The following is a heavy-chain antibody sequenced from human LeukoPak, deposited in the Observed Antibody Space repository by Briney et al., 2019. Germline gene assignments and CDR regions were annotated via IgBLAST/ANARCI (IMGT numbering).Heavy chain of an antibody. Sequence: SETLSLTCTVSGGSVSSGSYYWSWIRQPPGKGLEWIGYIYYSGSTNYNPSLKSRVTISIDTSKNQFSLKLSSVTAADTAVYYCVRDSHLGRLDFDYWGQGTLVTVSS. CDR1: GGSVSSGSYY. CDR3: VRDSHLGRLDFDY. V-gene: IGHV4-61*01. CDR2: IYYSGST. J-gene: IGHJ4*02. D-gene: IGHD3-16*01.